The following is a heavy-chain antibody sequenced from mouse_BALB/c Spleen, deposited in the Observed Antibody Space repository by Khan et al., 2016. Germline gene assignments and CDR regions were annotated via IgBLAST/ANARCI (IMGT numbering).Heavy chain of an antibody. J-gene: IGHJ2*01. V-gene: IGHV14-3*02. CDR1: GFNIKDTY. Sequence: VQLKQSGEEGGKEGAAVKLSSTAAGFNIKDTYMHWVKQRPEQGLEWIGRIDPANGNTKYDPKFQGKATITADTSSNTAYLQLSSLTSEDTAVYYCARSTDYWGQGTTLTVSS. CDR3: ARSTDY. CDR2: IDPANGNT.